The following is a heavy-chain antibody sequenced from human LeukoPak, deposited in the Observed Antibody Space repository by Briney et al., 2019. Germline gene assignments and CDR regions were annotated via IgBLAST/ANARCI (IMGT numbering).Heavy chain of an antibody. V-gene: IGHV3-23*01. CDR2: ISGTGDGT. CDR1: GFTFSSYD. J-gene: IGHJ4*02. D-gene: IGHD3-16*01. CDR3: AKGGGIQPFEY. Sequence: PGGSLRLSCAASGFTFSSYDLSWGRQAPGKGLEWVSTISGTGDGTYYAGSVKGRFPISRDNSKNTLYLHLNSLRAEDTAVYYCAKGGGIQPFEYWGQGTLVTVSS.